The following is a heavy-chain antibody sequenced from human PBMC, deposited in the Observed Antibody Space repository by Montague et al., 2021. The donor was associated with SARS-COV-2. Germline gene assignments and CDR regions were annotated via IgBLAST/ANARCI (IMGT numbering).Heavy chain of an antibody. D-gene: IGHD5-18*01. CDR2: ISYDGSNK. J-gene: IGHJ4*02. CDR1: GFTFSSYG. Sequence: SLRLSCAASGFTFSSYGMHWVRQAPGKGLEWVAVISYDGSNKYYADSVKGRFTISRDNSKNTLYLQMNSLRAEDTAVYYCASLTLMELWLSGYYFDSWGQGTLVTVSS. CDR3: ASLTLMELWLSGYYFDS. V-gene: IGHV3-30*03.